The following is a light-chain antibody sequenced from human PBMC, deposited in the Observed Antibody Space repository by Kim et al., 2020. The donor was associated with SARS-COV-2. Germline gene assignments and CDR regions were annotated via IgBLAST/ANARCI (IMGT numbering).Light chain of an antibody. CDR1: QLVPHTY. CDR2: GAT. Sequence: LYRGERATPSCTASQLVPHTYLARYHHKAGQARRLLIYGATRPATGIPDRVRGSGSETDFTLVISSLEPEDFGVYYCQQHRPSFSFGGGTKVDIK. J-gene: IGKJ4*01. V-gene: IGKV3-20*01. CDR3: QQHRPSFS.